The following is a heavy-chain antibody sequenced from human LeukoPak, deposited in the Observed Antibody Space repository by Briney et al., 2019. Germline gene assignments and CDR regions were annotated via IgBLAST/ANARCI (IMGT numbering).Heavy chain of an antibody. CDR2: ISGSGGST. J-gene: IGHJ4*01. CDR3: AKIIVSLVAGSYAPTRYFDY. D-gene: IGHD6-19*01. V-gene: IGHV3-23*01. Sequence: GGSLRLSRAASGFTFSSYAMSWVRQAPGKGLEWVSAISGSGGSTYYADSVKGRFTISRDNSKNTLYLQMNSLRAEDTAVYYCAKIIVSLVAGSYAPTRYFDYWGQGTLVTVSS. CDR1: GFTFSSYA.